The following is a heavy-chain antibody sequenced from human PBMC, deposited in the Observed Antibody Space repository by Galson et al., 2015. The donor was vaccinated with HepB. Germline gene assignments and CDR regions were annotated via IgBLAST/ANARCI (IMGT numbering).Heavy chain of an antibody. J-gene: IGHJ1*01. Sequence: SVKVSCKASGYTFTSYAMNWVRQAPGQGLEWMGWINTNTGNPTYAQGFTGRFVFSLDTSVSTAYLQISSLKAEDTAVYYCARPAETLRYFDWLTYQYFQHWGQGTLVTVSS. D-gene: IGHD3-9*01. CDR1: GYTFTSYA. CDR2: INTNTGNP. V-gene: IGHV7-4-1*02. CDR3: ARPAETLRYFDWLTYQYFQH.